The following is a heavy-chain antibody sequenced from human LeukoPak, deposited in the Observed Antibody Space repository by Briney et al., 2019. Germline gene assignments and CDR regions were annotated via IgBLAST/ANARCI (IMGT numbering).Heavy chain of an antibody. Sequence: SETLSPTCTVSGGSISSGGYYWSWIRQHPGKGLEWIGYIYYSGSTYYNPSLKSRVTISVDTSKNQFSLKLSSVTAADTAVYYCARVDYYYYYMDVWGKGTTVTVSS. V-gene: IGHV4-31*03. CDR2: IYYSGST. CDR3: ARVDYYYYYMDV. CDR1: GGSISSGGYY. J-gene: IGHJ6*03.